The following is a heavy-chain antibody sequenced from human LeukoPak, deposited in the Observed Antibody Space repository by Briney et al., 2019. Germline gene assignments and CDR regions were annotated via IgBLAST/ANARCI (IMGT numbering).Heavy chain of an antibody. J-gene: IGHJ5*02. Sequence: PGGSLRLSCAASGFTFSSYSMNWVRQAPGKGLEWVSSISSSSSYIYYADSVKGRFTISRDNAKNSLYLQMNSLRAEDTAVYYCARLGNSLSSNWFDPWGQGTLVTVSS. CDR3: ARLGNSLSSNWFDP. CDR1: GFTFSSYS. CDR2: ISSSSSYI. D-gene: IGHD4-23*01. V-gene: IGHV3-21*01.